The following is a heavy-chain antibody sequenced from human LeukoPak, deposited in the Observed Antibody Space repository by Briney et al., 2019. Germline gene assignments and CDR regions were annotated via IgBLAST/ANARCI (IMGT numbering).Heavy chain of an antibody. D-gene: IGHD3-9*01. V-gene: IGHV4-34*01. CDR3: AKGVKVPLLRYFSYYMDV. CDR1: GGSFSGYY. J-gene: IGHJ6*03. CDR2: INHSGST. Sequence: SETLSLTCAVYGGSFSGYYWSWIRQPPGKGLEWIGEINHSGSTNYNPSLKGRVTFSVDTSKKQFSLKLSSVTAADTAVYYCAKGVKVPLLRYFSYYMDVWGKGTTVTISS.